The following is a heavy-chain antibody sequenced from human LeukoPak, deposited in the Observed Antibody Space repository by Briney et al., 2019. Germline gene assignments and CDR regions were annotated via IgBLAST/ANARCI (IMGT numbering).Heavy chain of an antibody. Sequence: TGGSLRLSCAASGFTFSTYAMSWVRQAPGKGLEWVSSISGSGGSTYYADSVKGRFTISRDNSKNTLFLQMNSLRAEDTAVYYCARDFVTGTLPFDYWGQGTLVTVSS. CDR3: ARDFVTGTLPFDY. D-gene: IGHD1-20*01. V-gene: IGHV3-23*01. CDR2: ISGSGGST. CDR1: GFTFSTYA. J-gene: IGHJ4*02.